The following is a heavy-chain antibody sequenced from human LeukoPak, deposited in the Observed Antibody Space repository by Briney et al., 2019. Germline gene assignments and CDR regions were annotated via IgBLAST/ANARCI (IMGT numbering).Heavy chain of an antibody. CDR3: AREAIGSGSRDY. Sequence: ASVKVSCKASGYTFTGYYMHWVRQAPGQGLEWMGQINANSGGTNYAQKFQGRFTITRDNSISTAYMQLSSLRSDDTAVYYCAREAIGSGSRDYCGQGTLVTVSS. D-gene: IGHD1-26*01. J-gene: IGHJ4*02. CDR1: GYTFTGYY. CDR2: INANSGGT. V-gene: IGHV1-2*06.